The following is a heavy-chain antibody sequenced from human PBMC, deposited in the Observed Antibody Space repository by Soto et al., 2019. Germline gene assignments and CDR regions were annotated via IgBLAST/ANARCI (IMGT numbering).Heavy chain of an antibody. V-gene: IGHV3-7*03. Sequence: EVQLVESGGGLVQPGGSLRLSCAASGFTFSSYWMSWVRQAPGKGLEWVANIKQDGSEKYYVDSVKGRFTTSRDNAKNSLYLQMNSLRAEDTAVYYCARVKGSGYLYYYYGMDVWGQGTTVTVSS. CDR3: ARVKGSGYLYYYYGMDV. CDR1: GFTFSSYW. J-gene: IGHJ6*02. CDR2: IKQDGSEK. D-gene: IGHD5-12*01.